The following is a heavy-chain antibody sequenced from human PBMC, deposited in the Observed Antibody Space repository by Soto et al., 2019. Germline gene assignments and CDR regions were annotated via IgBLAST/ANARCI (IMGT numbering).Heavy chain of an antibody. Sequence: ASVKVSCKASGGTFSSYTISWVRQAPGQGLEWMGRIIPILGIANYAQKFQGRVTITADKSTSTAYMELSSLRSEDTAVYYCARTHSNYVSRQPYYFDYWGQGTLVTVSS. V-gene: IGHV1-69*02. D-gene: IGHD4-4*01. CDR1: GGTFSSYT. J-gene: IGHJ4*02. CDR2: IIPILGIA. CDR3: ARTHSNYVSRQPYYFDY.